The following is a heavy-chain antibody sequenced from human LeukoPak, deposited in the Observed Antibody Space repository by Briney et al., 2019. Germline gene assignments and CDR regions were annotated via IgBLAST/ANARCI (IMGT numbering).Heavy chain of an antibody. CDR2: IIPIFGTA. CDR3: ARVGGGDRIFNAFDI. CDR1: GGTFSSYA. J-gene: IGHJ3*02. D-gene: IGHD2-21*02. V-gene: IGHV1-69*05. Sequence: ASVKVSCKASGGTFSSYAISWVRQAPGQGLEWMGGIIPIFGTANYAQKFQGRVTITTDESTSTAYMELSSLRSEDTAVYYCARVGGGDRIFNAFDIWSQGTMVTVSS.